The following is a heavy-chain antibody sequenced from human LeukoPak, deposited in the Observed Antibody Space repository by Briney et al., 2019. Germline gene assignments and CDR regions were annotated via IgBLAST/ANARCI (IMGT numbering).Heavy chain of an antibody. CDR3: ASRNQYCGGDCFWAFDI. Sequence: PGGSLRLSCGASGFTFSRYSMNWVRQAPGKGLEWVSSISSSGSYIYYADSVKGRFTISRDSAKNSLYLQMNSLRAEDTAVYYCASRNQYCGGDCFWAFDIWGRGTMVTVSS. CDR1: GFTFSRYS. CDR2: ISSSGSYI. J-gene: IGHJ3*02. V-gene: IGHV3-21*01. D-gene: IGHD2-21*02.